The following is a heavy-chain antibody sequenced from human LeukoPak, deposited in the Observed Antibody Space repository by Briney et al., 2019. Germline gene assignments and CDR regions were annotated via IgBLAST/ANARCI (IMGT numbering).Heavy chain of an antibody. D-gene: IGHD3-22*01. CDR1: GDSISGYY. V-gene: IGHV4-59*01. Sequence: PSETLSLTCTVSGDSISGYYRNWIRQPPGRGLDWIGYIDYSGSTNYNPSLRSRVTISVDTSKNQFSLKLSSVTAADTAVYYCARGKSSGSNWFDPWGQGTLVTVSS. J-gene: IGHJ5*02. CDR2: IDYSGST. CDR3: ARGKSSGSNWFDP.